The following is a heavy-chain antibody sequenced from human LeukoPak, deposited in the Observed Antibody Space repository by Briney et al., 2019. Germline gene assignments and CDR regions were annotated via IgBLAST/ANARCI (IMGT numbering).Heavy chain of an antibody. CDR1: GGSISSYY. CDR3: ARSDIWGSYRFLDY. V-gene: IGHV4-59*08. CDR2: IYYSGST. Sequence: PSETLSLTCTVSGGSISSYYWSWIRQPPGKGLEWIGYIYYSGSTYYNPSLRSRVTISVDTSKNQVSLKLSSVTAADTAVYYCARSDIWGSYRFLDYWGQGALVTVSS. J-gene: IGHJ4*02. D-gene: IGHD3-16*02.